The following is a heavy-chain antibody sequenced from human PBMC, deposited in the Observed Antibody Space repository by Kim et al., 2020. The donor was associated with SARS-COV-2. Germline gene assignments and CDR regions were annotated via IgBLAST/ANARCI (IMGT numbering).Heavy chain of an antibody. CDR1: GGSISSSSYY. D-gene: IGHD2-2*01. Sequence: SETLSLTCTVSGGSISSSSYYWGWIRQPPGKGLEWIGSIYYSGSTYYNPSLKSRVTISVDTSKNQFSLKLSSVTAADTAVYYCARHWERDVVVPAAIRRPQENYGMDVWGQGTTVTVSS. CDR2: IYYSGST. V-gene: IGHV4-39*01. CDR3: ARHWERDVVVPAAIRRPQENYGMDV. J-gene: IGHJ6*02.